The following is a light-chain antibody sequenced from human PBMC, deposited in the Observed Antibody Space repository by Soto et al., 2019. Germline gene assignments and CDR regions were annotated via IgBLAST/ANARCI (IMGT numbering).Light chain of an antibody. CDR3: QQYNNWPPWT. J-gene: IGKJ1*01. Sequence: EIVMTQSPATLSVSPGERATLSCSASQNIGRNLAWYQQKPGQAPRLLIYGASTRATGIPARFSGSGSGTEFTLTITSLQSEDFAVYYCQQYNNWPPWTFGQGTKVDIK. CDR1: QNIGRN. V-gene: IGKV3-15*01. CDR2: GAS.